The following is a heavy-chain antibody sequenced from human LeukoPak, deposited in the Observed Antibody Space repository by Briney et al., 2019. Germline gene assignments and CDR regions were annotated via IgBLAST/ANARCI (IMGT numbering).Heavy chain of an antibody. V-gene: IGHV1-69*05. J-gene: IGHJ4*02. CDR3: ARAESGDDYDSSGYYSLSLDY. CDR2: IIPIFGTA. Sequence: SVKVSCKASGGTFSSYAISWVRQAPGQGLEWMGGIIPIFGTANYAQKFQGRVTITTDESTSTAYMELSGLRSEDTAVYYCARAESGDDYDSSGYYSLSLDYWGQGTLVTVSS. D-gene: IGHD3-22*01. CDR1: GGTFSSYA.